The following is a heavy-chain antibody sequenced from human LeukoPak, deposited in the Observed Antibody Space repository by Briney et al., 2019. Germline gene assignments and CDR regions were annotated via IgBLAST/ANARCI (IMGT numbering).Heavy chain of an antibody. J-gene: IGHJ4*02. D-gene: IGHD6-19*01. Sequence: SETLSLTCTVSGCSISSYYWSWIRQPPGKGLEWIGYIYYSGSTNYNPSLKSRVTISVDTSKNQFSLKPSSVTAADTAVYYCARLSSGWSEQPFDYWGQGTLVTVSS. V-gene: IGHV4-59*08. CDR1: GCSISSYY. CDR2: IYYSGST. CDR3: ARLSSGWSEQPFDY.